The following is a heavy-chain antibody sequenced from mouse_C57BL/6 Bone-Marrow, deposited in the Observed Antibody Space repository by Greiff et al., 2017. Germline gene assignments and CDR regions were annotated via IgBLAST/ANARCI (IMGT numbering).Heavy chain of an antibody. CDR2: INPYNGGT. J-gene: IGHJ1*03. Sequence: VQLQQSGPVLVKPGASVKMSCKASGYTFTDYYMNWVKQSHGKSLEWIGVINPYNGGTSYNQKFKGKATLTVDKSSSTAYMELNSLTSEDSAVYYCARDYGSSVSYWYFDVWGTGTTVTVSS. V-gene: IGHV1-19*01. D-gene: IGHD1-1*01. CDR1: GYTFTDYY. CDR3: ARDYGSSVSYWYFDV.